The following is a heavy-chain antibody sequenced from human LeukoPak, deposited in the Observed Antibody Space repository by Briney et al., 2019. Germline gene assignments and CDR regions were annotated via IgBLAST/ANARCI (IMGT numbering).Heavy chain of an antibody. CDR2: IYYSGST. CDR3: ASSGGTYYYDSSGSGAFDI. Sequence: SETLSLTCTVSGGSFSSGDFYWSWIRQPPGKGLEWIGYIYYSGSTYYNPSLKSRVTISVDTSKNQFSLKLSSVTAADTAVYYCASSGGTYYYDSSGSGAFDIWGQRTMVTVSS. D-gene: IGHD3-22*01. J-gene: IGHJ3*02. V-gene: IGHV4-30-4*01. CDR1: GGSFSSGDFY.